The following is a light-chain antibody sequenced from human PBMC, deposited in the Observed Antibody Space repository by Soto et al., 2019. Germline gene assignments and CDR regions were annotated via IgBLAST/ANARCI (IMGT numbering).Light chain of an antibody. Sequence: EIQMTQSPATLSASVGDRVTITCRASQSISSWLAWYQQKPGKAPKLLIYKASSLESGVPSRFSGSGSGTEFTLTISSLQPDDFATYYCQQYSDYSPRTFAQGTKVDIK. J-gene: IGKJ1*01. CDR3: QQYSDYSPRT. CDR1: QSISSW. V-gene: IGKV1-5*03. CDR2: KAS.